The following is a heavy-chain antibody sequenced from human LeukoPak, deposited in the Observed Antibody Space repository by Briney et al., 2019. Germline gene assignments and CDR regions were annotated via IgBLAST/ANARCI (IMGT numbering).Heavy chain of an antibody. CDR2: MNPNSGKT. V-gene: IGHV1-8*03. J-gene: IGHJ3*02. CDR1: GYTFTDYD. Sequence: ASVKVSCKTSGYTFTDYDIHWVRQAPGHGLEWMGWMNPNSGKTNYAQKLHGRVTFSRNTSLSVAYMELSGLRSEDAAVYFCARGDFGETNTAFDIWGQGTMVAVSS. CDR3: ARGDFGETNTAFDI. D-gene: IGHD4-17*01.